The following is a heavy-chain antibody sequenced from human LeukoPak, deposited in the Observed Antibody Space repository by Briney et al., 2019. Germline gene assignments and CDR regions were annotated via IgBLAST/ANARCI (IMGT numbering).Heavy chain of an antibody. Sequence: ASVKVSCKVSGYTLTELSMHWVRQAPGKGLEWMGGFDPEDGETIYAQKFQGRVTMTEDTSTGTAYMELSSLRSEDTAVYYCATIWFGGLSINEVYWGQGTLVTVSS. CDR2: FDPEDGET. CDR3: ATIWFGGLSINEVY. J-gene: IGHJ4*02. CDR1: GYTLTELS. V-gene: IGHV1-24*01. D-gene: IGHD3-10*01.